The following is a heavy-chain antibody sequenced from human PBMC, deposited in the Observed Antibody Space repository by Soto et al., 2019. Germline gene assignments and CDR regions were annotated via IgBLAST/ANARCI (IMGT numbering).Heavy chain of an antibody. Sequence: GASVKVSCKASGYAFSNNFMHWVRQAPAQGLEWMGVINPTTGLTSNAQKFQGRITMTSDTSSSTAYMELSSLRSEDTAVYYCATDPSDTASNDYYYYGMDVGGQGTTVPVSS. J-gene: IGHJ6*02. V-gene: IGHV1-46*01. CDR2: INPTTGLT. CDR1: GYAFSNNF. D-gene: IGHD5-18*01. CDR3: ATDPSDTASNDYYYYGMDV.